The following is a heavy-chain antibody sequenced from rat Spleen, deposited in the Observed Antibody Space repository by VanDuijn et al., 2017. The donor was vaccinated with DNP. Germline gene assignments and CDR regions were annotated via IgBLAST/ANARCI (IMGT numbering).Heavy chain of an antibody. J-gene: IGHJ2*01. V-gene: IGHV4-2*01. CDR1: GFTFTDYW. CDR2: INKESSTI. Sequence: EVKLVESGGGLVQPGRSLKLSCAASGFTFTDYWMGWVRQAPGKGLERIGEINKESSTINYSPSSKDKFTISRDNAQNTLYLQMSKLRSEDTAMYYLSRGPNYGGYLDYFDDWGQGVMVTVSA. D-gene: IGHD1-11*01. CDR3: SRGPNYGGYLDYFDD.